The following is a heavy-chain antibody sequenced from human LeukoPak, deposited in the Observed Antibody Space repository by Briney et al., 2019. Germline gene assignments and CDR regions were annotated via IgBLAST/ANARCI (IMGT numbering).Heavy chain of an antibody. CDR3: ARGYPGGSWYFDY. Sequence: ASVKVSCKASGSTFSSYDINWVRQATGQGLEWMGWMNPNSGDTGYTQRFQGRVTMTRDTSISTAYMELSSLRSEDTAVYYCARGYPGGSWYFDYWGQGTLVTVSS. CDR2: MNPNSGDT. V-gene: IGHV1-8*02. D-gene: IGHD2-15*01. J-gene: IGHJ4*02. CDR1: GSTFSSYD.